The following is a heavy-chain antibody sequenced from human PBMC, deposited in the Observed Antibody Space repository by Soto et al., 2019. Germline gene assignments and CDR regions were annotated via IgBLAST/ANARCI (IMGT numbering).Heavy chain of an antibody. J-gene: IGHJ6*02. Sequence: GGSLRLSCAASGFTFSSYGMHWVRQAPGKGLEWVAVISYDGSNKYYADSVKGRFTISRDNSKNTLYLQMNSLRAEDTAVYYCAKDKGAQGYYYYGKDVWGQGTTVTVSS. D-gene: IGHD1-26*01. CDR3: AKDKGAQGYYYYGKDV. V-gene: IGHV3-30*18. CDR2: ISYDGSNK. CDR1: GFTFSSYG.